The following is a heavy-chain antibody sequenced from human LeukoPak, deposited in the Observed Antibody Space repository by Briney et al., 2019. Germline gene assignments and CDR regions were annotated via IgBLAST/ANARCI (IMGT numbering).Heavy chain of an antibody. CDR3: ARDAGNSGYGCDL. D-gene: IGHD5-12*01. CDR2: ISSSSSYI. J-gene: IGHJ5*02. V-gene: IGHV3-21*01. CDR1: GFTFSSYS. Sequence: PGGSLRLSCAASGFTFSSYSMNWVRQAPGKGLEWVSSISSSSSYIYYADSVKGRFTISRDSATNSLYLQMNSLRAEDTAIYYCARDAGNSGYGCDLWGQGTLVTVSS.